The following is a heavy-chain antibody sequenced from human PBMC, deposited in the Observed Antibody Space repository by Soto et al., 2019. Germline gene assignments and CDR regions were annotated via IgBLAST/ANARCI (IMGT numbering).Heavy chain of an antibody. J-gene: IGHJ4*02. V-gene: IGHV3-11*01. CDR1: GFTFSDYC. CDR2: ISSSGSTI. Sequence: QVQLVESGGGLVKPGGSLRLSCAASGFTFSDYCMTWIRQAPGKGLEWVSYISSSGSTIYYADSMKGRFTISRDNAKNSLYLQMNSLRAEVTAVYYCARDPREYYFDYWGQGTLVTVSS. CDR3: ARDPREYYFDY.